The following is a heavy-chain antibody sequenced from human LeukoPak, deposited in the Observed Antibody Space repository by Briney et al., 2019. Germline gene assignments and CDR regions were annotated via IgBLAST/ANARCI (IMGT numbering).Heavy chain of an antibody. CDR1: GGSISSYY. D-gene: IGHD3-10*01. CDR3: ARGRSGGDWFDP. CDR2: IHDSGST. Sequence: SETLSLTCTVSGGSISSYYWSWIRQPPGKGLEWIGYIHDSGSTKYNPSLKSRVTVSVDTSRNHLSLKLTSVTAADTAVYYCARGRSGGDWFDPWGQGILVTVSS. J-gene: IGHJ5*02. V-gene: IGHV4-59*01.